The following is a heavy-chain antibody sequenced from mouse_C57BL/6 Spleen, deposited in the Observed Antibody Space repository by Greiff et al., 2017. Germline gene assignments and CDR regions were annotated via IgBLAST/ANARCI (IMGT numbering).Heavy chain of an antibody. V-gene: IGHV1-82*01. Sequence: VQLQESGPELVKPGASVKISCKASGYAFSSSWMNWVKQRPGKGLEWIGRIYPGDGDTYYNGKFKGKATLTADKSSSTAYMQLSSLTSEDSAVYFCAREGDDYDGSWFAYWGQGTLVTVSA. D-gene: IGHD2-4*01. J-gene: IGHJ3*01. CDR3: AREGDDYDGSWFAY. CDR2: IYPGDGDT. CDR1: GYAFSSSW.